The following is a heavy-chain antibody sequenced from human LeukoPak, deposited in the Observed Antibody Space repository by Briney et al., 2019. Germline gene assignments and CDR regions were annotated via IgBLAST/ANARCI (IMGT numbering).Heavy chain of an antibody. CDR3: ARDRFDGRYCSGGSCYVYYYYGMDV. CDR2: IYYSGST. V-gene: IGHV4-59*01. Sequence: WSWIRQLPGKGLEWIGYIYYSGSTNYNPSLKSRVTISVDTSKNQFSLKLSSVTAADTAVYYCARDRFDGRYCSGGSCYVYYYYGMDVWGQGTTVTVSS. J-gene: IGHJ6*02. D-gene: IGHD2-15*01.